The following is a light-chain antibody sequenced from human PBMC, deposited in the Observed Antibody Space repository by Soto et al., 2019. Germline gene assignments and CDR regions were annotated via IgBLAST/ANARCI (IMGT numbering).Light chain of an antibody. V-gene: IGKV3-15*01. J-gene: IGKJ1*01. CDR2: GAS. CDR3: QQYDTWPRT. Sequence: EIVMTQSPATLSVSPGERVTLSCRASQSVTSDLAWHQQKPGQAPRLLIYGASTRATGTPARFSGSGSGTEFTLTISSLQSEDFGVYYCQQYDTWPRTFGQGTKVDIK. CDR1: QSVTSD.